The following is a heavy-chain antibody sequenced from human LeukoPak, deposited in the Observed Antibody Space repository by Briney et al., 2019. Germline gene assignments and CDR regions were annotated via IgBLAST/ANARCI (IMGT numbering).Heavy chain of an antibody. CDR2: IYFSGGNT. CDR1: GFTFSNYA. V-gene: IGHV3-23*01. J-gene: IGHJ4*02. CDR3: VKDQGEAIVPRRFDY. Sequence: PGGSLRLSCAASGFTFSNYAMSWVRQAPGKGLEWVSSIYFSGGNTYSADSVKGRFTIYRYNSRNTLYLQMNSLGAEDTAVYYCVKDQGEAIVPRRFDYWGQGTLVTVSS. D-gene: IGHD6-6*01.